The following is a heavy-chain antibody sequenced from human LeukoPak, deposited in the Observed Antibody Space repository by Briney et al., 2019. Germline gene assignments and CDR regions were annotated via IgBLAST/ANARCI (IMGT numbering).Heavy chain of an antibody. V-gene: IGHV4-59*01. CDR2: ITSNGST. CDR3: ARDNSGWFVPFDY. CDR1: GFTINNYC. J-gene: IGHJ4*02. Sequence: SETLSLTCTASGFTINNYCWSWIRQPPGNGLEWIGYITSNGSTNYNPSLKNRVTTTIKKSNNQFPLKLSTMTAADNTVEYCARDNSGWFVPFDYWGQGTLVTVSS. D-gene: IGHD6-19*01.